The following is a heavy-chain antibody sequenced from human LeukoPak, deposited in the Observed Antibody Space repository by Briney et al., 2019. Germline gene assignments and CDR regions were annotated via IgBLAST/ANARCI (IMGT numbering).Heavy chain of an antibody. CDR1: GGSISSYH. CDR2: IYTSGST. V-gene: IGHV4-4*07. Sequence: TSETLSLTCTVSGGSISSYHWSWIRQPAGKGLEWIGRIYTSGSTNYNPSLKSRVTMSVDTSKNQFSLKLSSVTAADTAVYYCARDRVELSYYYYYYMDVWGKGTTVTVSS. CDR3: ARDRVELSYYYYYYMDV. J-gene: IGHJ6*03. D-gene: IGHD1-7*01.